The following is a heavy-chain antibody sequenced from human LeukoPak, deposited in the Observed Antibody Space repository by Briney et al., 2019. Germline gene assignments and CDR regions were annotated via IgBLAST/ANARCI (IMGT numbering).Heavy chain of an antibody. CDR2: INPNSGAT. D-gene: IGHD3-10*01. CDR1: GYTFTAYY. CDR3: ARRHYGSVSYSNSRFDC. Sequence: ASVKVSCKASGYTFTAYYIHWVRQAPGQGLEWMGWINPNSGATNYAQKFQGRVTMTRDTPIGTAYMELSGLRSDDTAVYFCARRHYGSVSYSNSRFDCSGQGSLVTVSS. J-gene: IGHJ4*02. V-gene: IGHV1-2*02.